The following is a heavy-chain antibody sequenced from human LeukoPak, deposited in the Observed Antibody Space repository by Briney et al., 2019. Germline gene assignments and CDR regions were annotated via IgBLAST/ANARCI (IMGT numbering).Heavy chain of an antibody. Sequence: GGSLRLSCAASGFAFNEYNMHWVRQAPGKGLEWVTFIFYDGSNKKEVDSVKGRFSISGDNSKNTVYLQMNSLRPEDTAVYYCARDFSARYTIDYWGQGTLVTVSS. CDR3: ARDFSARYTIDY. CDR2: IFYDGSNK. D-gene: IGHD5-18*01. V-gene: IGHV3-30*04. J-gene: IGHJ4*02. CDR1: GFAFNEYN.